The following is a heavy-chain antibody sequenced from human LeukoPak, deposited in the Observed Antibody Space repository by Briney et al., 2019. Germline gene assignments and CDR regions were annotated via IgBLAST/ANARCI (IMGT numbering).Heavy chain of an antibody. Sequence: SETLSLTCAVSGGSISSYYWSWIRQPPGKGLEWIGYIYYSGSTNYNPSLKSRVTISVDTSKNQFSLKLSSVTAADTAVYYCARDPAASYYYDSSGYYPDWYFDLWGRGTLVTVSS. D-gene: IGHD3-22*01. CDR2: IYYSGST. CDR1: GGSISSYY. CDR3: ARDPAASYYYDSSGYYPDWYFDL. J-gene: IGHJ2*01. V-gene: IGHV4-59*01.